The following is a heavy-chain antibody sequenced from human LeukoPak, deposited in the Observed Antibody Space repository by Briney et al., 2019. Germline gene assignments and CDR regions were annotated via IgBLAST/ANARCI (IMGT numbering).Heavy chain of an antibody. J-gene: IGHJ4*02. CDR1: GGSISSSNYY. V-gene: IGHV4-39*01. Sequence: SETLSLTCTVSGGSISSSNYYWGWIRQPPGKGLEWIGSIYYSGSTYYNPSLKSRVTISVDTSKNQFSLKLSSVTAADTAVYYCATLEIGDYYFDYWGQGTLVTVSS. CDR2: IYYSGST. D-gene: IGHD3-16*01. CDR3: ATLEIGDYYFDY.